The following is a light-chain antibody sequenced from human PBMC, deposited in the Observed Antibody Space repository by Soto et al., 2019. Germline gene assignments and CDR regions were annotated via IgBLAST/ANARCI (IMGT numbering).Light chain of an antibody. CDR2: KNN. CDR1: SSNIGSNT. J-gene: IGLJ2*01. V-gene: IGLV1-44*01. Sequence: QSVLTQPPSASGTPGQRVTISCSGSSSNIGSNTVNWYQQHPGTAPKLLIYKNNQRPSGVPARFSGSNSGTSASLAISGLQYEDEADYYCAAWDDSLNGVLFGGGTKLTVL. CDR3: AAWDDSLNGVL.